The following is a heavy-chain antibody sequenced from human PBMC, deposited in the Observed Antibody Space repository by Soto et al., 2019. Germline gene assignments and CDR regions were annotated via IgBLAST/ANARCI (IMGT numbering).Heavy chain of an antibody. J-gene: IGHJ4*02. CDR2: IYTSGST. V-gene: IGHV4-4*07. CDR1: GGSISSYY. CDR3: AGGAVGYSSGWYWVY. Sequence: QVQLQESGPGLVKPSETLSLTCTVSGGSISSYYWSSIRQPAGKGLEWIGRIYTSGSTNYNPSLKSRVTMSVDTSKNQFSLKLSSVTAADTAVYYCAGGAVGYSSGWYWVYWGQGTLVTVSS. D-gene: IGHD6-19*01.